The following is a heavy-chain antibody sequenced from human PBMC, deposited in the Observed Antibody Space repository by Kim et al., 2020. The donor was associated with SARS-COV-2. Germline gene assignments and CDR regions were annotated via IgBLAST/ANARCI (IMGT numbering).Heavy chain of an antibody. Sequence: STPSLKSRVTISVDPSNTQFSLKLSSVTAADTAVYYCARHMGDYGRTLGVWGQGTTVTVSS. D-gene: IGHD4-17*01. J-gene: IGHJ6*02. V-gene: IGHV4-39*01. CDR3: ARHMGDYGRTLGV.